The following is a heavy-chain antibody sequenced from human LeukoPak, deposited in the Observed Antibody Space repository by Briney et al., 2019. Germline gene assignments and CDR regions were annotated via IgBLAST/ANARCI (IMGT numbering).Heavy chain of an antibody. CDR3: GRDLGGRSGY. CDR1: GFTFRTYW. J-gene: IGHJ4*02. Sequence: GGSLRLSCAVSGFTFRTYWMHWVRQVPGEGLAWVSRINEDGSITNYADSVKGRSSISRDNAKNTLYLQMNSLRAEDTAVYYCGRDLGGRSGYWGQGTLVTVSS. D-gene: IGHD1-26*01. V-gene: IGHV3-74*01. CDR2: INEDGSIT.